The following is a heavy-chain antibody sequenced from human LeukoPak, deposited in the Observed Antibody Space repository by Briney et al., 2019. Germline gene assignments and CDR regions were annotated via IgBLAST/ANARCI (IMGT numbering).Heavy chain of an antibody. V-gene: IGHV3-48*03. CDR1: GFTFSSYE. D-gene: IGHD4-11*01. CDR2: ISSSGSTI. Sequence: GGSLRLSCAASGFTFSSYEMNWVRQAPGKGLEWVSYISSSGSTIYYADSVKGRFTISRDNAKNSLYLQMNSLRAEDTAVYYCARDFRLPYYYYYYMDVWGKGTTVTISS. J-gene: IGHJ6*03. CDR3: ARDFRLPYYYYYYMDV.